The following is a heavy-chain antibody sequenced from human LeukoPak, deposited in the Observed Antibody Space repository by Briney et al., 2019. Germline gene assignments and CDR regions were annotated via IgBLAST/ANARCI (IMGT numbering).Heavy chain of an antibody. D-gene: IGHD2-2*01. V-gene: IGHV3-72*01. J-gene: IGHJ4*02. CDR1: GFTFSGHY. CDR2: SRNKANSYTT. Sequence: GGSLRLSCAASGFTFSGHYMDWVRQAPGKGLEWVGRSRNKANSYTTEYAASGKGRFTISRDVSKNSLYLQMNSLKTEDTAMYYCTRVGDCSNNRCYGAVDYWGQGTLVTVSS. CDR3: TRVGDCSNNRCYGAVDY.